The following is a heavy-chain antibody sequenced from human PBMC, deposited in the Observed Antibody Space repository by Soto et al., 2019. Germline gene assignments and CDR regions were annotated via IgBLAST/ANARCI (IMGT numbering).Heavy chain of an antibody. V-gene: IGHV5-51*01. CDR2: IYPGDSDT. J-gene: IGHJ6*02. D-gene: IGHD2-21*02. Sequence: GESLKISCKGSGYSFTSYWIGWVRQMPGKGLEWMGIIYPGDSDTRYSPSFQGQVTISADKSISTAYLQWSSLKASDTAMYYCATTRAFGGDYSYYYGMDVWGQGTTVTVSS. CDR1: GYSFTSYW. CDR3: ATTRAFGGDYSYYYGMDV.